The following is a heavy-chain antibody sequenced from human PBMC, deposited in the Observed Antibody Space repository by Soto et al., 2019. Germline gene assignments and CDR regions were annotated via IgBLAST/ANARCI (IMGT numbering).Heavy chain of an antibody. D-gene: IGHD3-10*01. CDR1: GLSFSSYG. CDR2: IWYDGSEK. V-gene: IGHV3-33*01. J-gene: IGHJ4*02. Sequence: GGSLRLSCAASGLSFSSYGMHWVRQVPGKGLEWVAVIWYDGSEKYYADSVKGRFTVSRDNSQNTLYLQMNSLRPEDTAVYYCAREIYASGSYRFDYWGQGTLVTVSS. CDR3: AREIYASGSYRFDY.